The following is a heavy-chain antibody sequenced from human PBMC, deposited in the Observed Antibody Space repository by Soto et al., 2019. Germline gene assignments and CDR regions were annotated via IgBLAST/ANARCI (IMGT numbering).Heavy chain of an antibody. CDR3: AKGGYNYGFLFDR. V-gene: IGHV3-23*05. J-gene: IGHJ4*02. Sequence: HPGGSLRLSCAASGFTFSTYAMSWVRQAPGKGLEWVSTIDNSGGITYYADSVKGRFTISRDNSKNTLYLQMNSLRAEDTAVYYFAKGGYNYGFLFDRRGQRTPVTVSS. D-gene: IGHD5-18*01. CDR2: IDNSGGIT. CDR1: GFTFSTYA.